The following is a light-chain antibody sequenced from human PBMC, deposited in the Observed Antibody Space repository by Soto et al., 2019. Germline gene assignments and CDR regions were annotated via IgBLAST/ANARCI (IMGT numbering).Light chain of an antibody. Sequence: EIVLTQSPGTLSLSPGGRANLSCRASQSVRSSYLAWYQQRPGQAPRLLIFGASFRATGIPDRFSGSGSGTDFTLTISRLEPEDFAVYYCQHYGSPLTFGGGTKVDIK. CDR1: QSVRSSY. CDR2: GAS. CDR3: QHYGSPLT. V-gene: IGKV3-20*01. J-gene: IGKJ4*01.